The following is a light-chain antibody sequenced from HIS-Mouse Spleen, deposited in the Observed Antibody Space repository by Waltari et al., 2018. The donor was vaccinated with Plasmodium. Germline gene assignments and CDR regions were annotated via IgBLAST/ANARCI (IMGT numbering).Light chain of an antibody. CDR2: EDS. V-gene: IGLV3-10*01. CDR1: SLPKKY. Sequence: SYELTQPPSVSVSPGQTARFTCSGDSLPKKYDSWYQQKSGQAPVLVNYEDSKRPSGIPERFSGSSSGTMATLTISGAQVEDEADYYCYSTDSSGNHRVFGGGTKLTVL. J-gene: IGLJ3*02. CDR3: YSTDSSGNHRV.